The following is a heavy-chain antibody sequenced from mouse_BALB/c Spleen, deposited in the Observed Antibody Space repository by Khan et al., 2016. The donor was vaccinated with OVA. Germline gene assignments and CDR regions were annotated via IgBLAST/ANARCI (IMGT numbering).Heavy chain of an antibody. D-gene: IGHD2-14*01. CDR1: GYTFTSYW. V-gene: IGHV1-87*01. J-gene: IGHJ2*01. CDR2: IYPGDGAT. CDR3: ASYRYDYFDY. Sequence: QVQLKQSGAELERPGASVKLSCKSSGYTFTSYWMQWVKQRPGQGLEWIGAIYPGDGATRYTQKFKGKATLTADKSSSTAYMQLSSLASEDSAVYYCASYRYDYFDYWGQGTTLTVSS.